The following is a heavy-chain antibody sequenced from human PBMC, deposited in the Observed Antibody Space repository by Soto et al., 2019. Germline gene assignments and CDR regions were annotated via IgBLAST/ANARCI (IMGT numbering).Heavy chain of an antibody. Sequence: QVQLQESGPGLVKPSETLSLTCTVSGGSISSYYWSWIRQPPGKGLEWIGYIHYSGSTNYNPSLKSRATISVDTSKSQFSLKLSSVTAADTAVYYCARGGSRSSGGYFDLWGRGTLVTVSS. CDR2: IHYSGST. CDR3: ARGGSRSSGGYFDL. CDR1: GGSISSYY. V-gene: IGHV4-59*01. J-gene: IGHJ2*01. D-gene: IGHD6-25*01.